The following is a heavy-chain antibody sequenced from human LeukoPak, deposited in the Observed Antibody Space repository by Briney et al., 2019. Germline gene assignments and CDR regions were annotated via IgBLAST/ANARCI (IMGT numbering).Heavy chain of an antibody. CDR3: AAGPWELDF. V-gene: IGHV4-4*09. CDR1: GVSINTYY. D-gene: IGHD1-26*01. Sequence: SETLSLTCTVSGVSINTYYASWIRQAPGKGLGFIGFIYNGGNTNYNPSLKSRATISVDTSNNQFSLRLTSVTAADTAMYYCAAGPWELDFWGQGTLVTVSS. J-gene: IGHJ4*02. CDR2: IYNGGNT.